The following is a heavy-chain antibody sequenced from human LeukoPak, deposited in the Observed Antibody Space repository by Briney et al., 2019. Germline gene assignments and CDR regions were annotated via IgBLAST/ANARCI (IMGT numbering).Heavy chain of an antibody. J-gene: IGHJ5*02. CDR3: ARDQQLDWFDP. Sequence: GASVKVSCKASGYTFTSYGISWVRQAPGQGLEWMGWINTNTGNPTYAQGFTGRFVFSLDTTVSTAYLQISSLKAEDTAVYYCARDQQLDWFDPWGQGTLVTVSS. CDR2: INTNTGNP. D-gene: IGHD6-13*01. CDR1: GYTFTSYG. V-gene: IGHV7-4-1*02.